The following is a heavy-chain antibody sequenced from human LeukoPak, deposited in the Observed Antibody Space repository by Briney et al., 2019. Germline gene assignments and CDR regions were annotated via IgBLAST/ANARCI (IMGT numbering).Heavy chain of an antibody. J-gene: IGHJ6*03. V-gene: IGHV5-51*01. CDR1: GYSFTSYW. D-gene: IGHD3-9*01. CDR2: IYPGDSDT. CDR3: ARLVSYYDILTGYYNRAPYYYYYYYMDV. Sequence: GESLKISCKGSGYSFTSYWIGWVRPMPGKGLEWMGIIYPGDSDTRYSPSFQGQVTISADKSISTAYLQWSSLKASDTAMYYCARLVSYYDILTGYYNRAPYYYYYYYMDVWGKGTTVTVSS.